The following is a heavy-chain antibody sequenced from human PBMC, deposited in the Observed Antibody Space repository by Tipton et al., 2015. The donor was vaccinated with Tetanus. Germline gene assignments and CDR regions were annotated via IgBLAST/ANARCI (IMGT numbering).Heavy chain of an antibody. D-gene: IGHD3-22*01. CDR1: GGYISSADYY. CDR2: VSDSGST. J-gene: IGHJ6*02. V-gene: IGHV4-30-4*01. CDR3: ARATPSGSYFVRYYSMDV. Sequence: TLSLTCTVSGGYISSADYYWSWIRQPPGKGLEWIGYVSDSGSTYSNPSLRSRIIISVDTSKNQFSLILSSVTAADTAVYYCARATPSGSYFVRYYSMDVWGQVTTVVVSS.